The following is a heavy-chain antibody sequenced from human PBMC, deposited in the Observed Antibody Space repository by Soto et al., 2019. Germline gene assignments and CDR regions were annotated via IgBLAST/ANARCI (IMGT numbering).Heavy chain of an antibody. Sequence: GAAAKVCCKSPGGTFSSYAISLVRDAPGQWRERMGGIIPIFGTANYAQKFQGRVTITADESTSTAYMELSSLRSEDTAVYYCARAPYYYDSSGYYYEARLDHWGQGTLVTVSS. J-gene: IGHJ4*02. CDR2: IIPIFGTA. V-gene: IGHV1-69*13. CDR1: GGTFSSYA. D-gene: IGHD3-22*01. CDR3: ARAPYYYDSSGYYYEARLDH.